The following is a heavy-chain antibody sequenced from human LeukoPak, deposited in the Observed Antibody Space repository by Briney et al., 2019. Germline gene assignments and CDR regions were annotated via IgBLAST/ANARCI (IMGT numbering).Heavy chain of an antibody. D-gene: IGHD5-12*01. CDR3: ARTLGRYSGYDFDY. CDR1: GGSISSGGYY. CDR2: IYYSGST. J-gene: IGHJ4*02. Sequence: SETPSLTCTVSGGSISSGGYYWSWIRQHPGKGLEWIGYIYYSGSTYYNPSLKSRVTISVDTSKNQFSLKLSSVTAADTAVYYCARTLGRYSGYDFDYWGQGTLVTVSS. V-gene: IGHV4-31*03.